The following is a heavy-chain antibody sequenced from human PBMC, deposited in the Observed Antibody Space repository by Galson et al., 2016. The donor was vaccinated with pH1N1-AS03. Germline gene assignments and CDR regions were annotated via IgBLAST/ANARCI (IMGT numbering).Heavy chain of an antibody. V-gene: IGHV1-2*04. CDR1: GYIFTGFY. CDR2: INPNTGVT. Sequence: SVKVSCKASGYIFTGFYVHWVRQAPGQGLEWMGWINPNTGVTNYAQKFQAWVTMTEDTSISTAYMELYGLKSDDTAVYYCARDTRGPCSSATCATTYYFGMDVWGQGTTVIVSS. CDR3: ARDTRGPCSSATCATTYYFGMDV. D-gene: IGHD1-26*01. J-gene: IGHJ6*02.